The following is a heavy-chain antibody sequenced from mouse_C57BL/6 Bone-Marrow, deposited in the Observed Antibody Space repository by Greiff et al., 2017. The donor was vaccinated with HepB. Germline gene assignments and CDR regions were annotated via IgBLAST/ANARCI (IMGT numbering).Heavy chain of an antibody. Sequence: VHVKQSGAELVRPGASVKLSCTASGFNIKDDYMHWVKQRPEQGLEWIGWIDPENGDTEYASKFQGKATITADPSSNTAYLQLSSLTSEDTAVYYCTCTVVATWGGAMEDWGQGTSVTVSS. V-gene: IGHV14-4*01. CDR2: IDPENGDT. CDR1: GFNIKDDY. CDR3: TCTVVATWGGAMED. J-gene: IGHJ4*01. D-gene: IGHD1-1*01.